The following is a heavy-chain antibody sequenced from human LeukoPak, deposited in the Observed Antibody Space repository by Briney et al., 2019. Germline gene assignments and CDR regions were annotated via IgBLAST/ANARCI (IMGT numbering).Heavy chain of an antibody. CDR3: ARRTGGTKDY. J-gene: IGHJ4*02. V-gene: IGHV3-23*01. CDR2: ISYNGACT. CDR1: GFTFGDVV. Sequence: GGSLRLSCVASGFTFGDVVMSWVRQAPGKGLEWVSAISYNGACTDYADSVKGRFAISRDNSKNTLYLQMNSLRAEDTAVYYCARRTGGTKDYWGQGTQVTVSS. D-gene: IGHD7-27*01.